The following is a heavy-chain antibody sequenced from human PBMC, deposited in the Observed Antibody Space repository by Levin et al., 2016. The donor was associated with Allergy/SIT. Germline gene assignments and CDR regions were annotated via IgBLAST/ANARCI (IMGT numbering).Heavy chain of an antibody. CDR2: INPNSGGT. V-gene: IGHV1-2*02. CDR3: ARDAVKIAVAGTDYYYGMDV. D-gene: IGHD6-19*01. Sequence: WVRQAPGQGLEWMGWINPNSGGTNYAQKFQGRVTMTRDTSISTAYMELSRLRSDDTAVYYCARDAVKIAVAGTDYYYGMDVWGQGTTVTVSS. J-gene: IGHJ6*02.